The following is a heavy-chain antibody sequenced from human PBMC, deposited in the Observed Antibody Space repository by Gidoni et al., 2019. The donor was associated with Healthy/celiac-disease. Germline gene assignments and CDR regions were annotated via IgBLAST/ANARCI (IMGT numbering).Heavy chain of an antibody. Sequence: EVQLVESGGGLVQPGGSLRLSCAASGFNFSSYEMNWVRQAPGKGLEWVSYISSSGSTIYYADSVKGRFTISRDNAKNSLYLQMNSLRAEDTAVYYCARDTWYDFWSGYYNYYYYGMDVWGQGTTVTVSS. D-gene: IGHD3-3*01. CDR1: GFNFSSYE. CDR2: ISSSGSTI. J-gene: IGHJ6*02. V-gene: IGHV3-48*03. CDR3: ARDTWYDFWSGYYNYYYYGMDV.